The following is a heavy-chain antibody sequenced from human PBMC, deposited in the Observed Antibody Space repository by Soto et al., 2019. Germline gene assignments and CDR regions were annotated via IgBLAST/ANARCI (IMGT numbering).Heavy chain of an antibody. J-gene: IGHJ6*02. CDR3: ARDLGVQYYYYYGMDV. CDR2: IYYSGST. Sequence: SETLSLTCTVSGGSISSYYWIWIRQPPGKGLEWIGYIYYSGSTNYNPSLKSRVTISVDTSKNQFSLKLSSVTAADTAVYYCARDLGVQYYYYYGMDVWGQGTTVTVSS. D-gene: IGHD1-1*01. CDR1: GGSISSYY. V-gene: IGHV4-59*01.